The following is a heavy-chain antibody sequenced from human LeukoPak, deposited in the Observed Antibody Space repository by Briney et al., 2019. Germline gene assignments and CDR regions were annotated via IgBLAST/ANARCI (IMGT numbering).Heavy chain of an antibody. CDR3: AREDSGSAMPGTGFDP. J-gene: IGHJ5*02. CDR2: ISYDGSDK. Sequence: SGGSLRLSCAASGFTFSSYGMHWVRQAPGKGLEWVAVISYDGSDKYYADSVKGRFTVSRDNSKNTLSLQMNSLRGEDSAVYYCAREDSGSAMPGTGFDPWGQGTLVTVSS. V-gene: IGHV3-30*03. D-gene: IGHD6-19*01. CDR1: GFTFSSYG.